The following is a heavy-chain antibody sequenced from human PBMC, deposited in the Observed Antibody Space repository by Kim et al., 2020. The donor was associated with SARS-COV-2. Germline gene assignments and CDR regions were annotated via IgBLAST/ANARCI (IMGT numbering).Heavy chain of an antibody. CDR3: ATDYPSGYSGSYLDY. D-gene: IGHD1-26*01. J-gene: IGHJ4*02. V-gene: IGHV3-33*01. Sequence: VDSVWGRYTISRDDSKNTLYLQMNSLRAEDTALYYWATDYPSGYSGSYLDYWGQGTRVTVSS.